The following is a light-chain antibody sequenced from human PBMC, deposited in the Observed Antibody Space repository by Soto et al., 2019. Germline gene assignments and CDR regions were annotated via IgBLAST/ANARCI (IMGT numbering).Light chain of an antibody. J-gene: IGLJ3*02. CDR1: SSDIGNYNY. CDR3: TSYTIATTWV. Sequence: QSALTQPASVSGSPGQSITIPCTGSSSDIGNYNYVSWYQQQHPGKVPKLMIYDVSTRPSGVSIRFSGSKSGNTASLTISGLQAEDEAFYYCTSYTIATTWVFGGGTQLTVL. V-gene: IGLV2-14*03. CDR2: DVS.